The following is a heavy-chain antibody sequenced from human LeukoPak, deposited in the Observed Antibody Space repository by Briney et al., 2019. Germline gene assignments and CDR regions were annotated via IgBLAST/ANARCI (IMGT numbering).Heavy chain of an antibody. V-gene: IGHV3-53*01. CDR2: IYSGGST. J-gene: IGHJ2*01. D-gene: IGHD1-26*01. Sequence: GGSLRLSCAASGFTVSSNYMSWVRQAPGKGLEWVSVIYSGGSTYYADSVKGRFTISRDNSKNTLYLQMNSLRAEDTAVYYCAKDRTVGASYWYFDLWGRGTLVTVSS. CDR3: AKDRTVGASYWYFDL. CDR1: GFTVSSNY.